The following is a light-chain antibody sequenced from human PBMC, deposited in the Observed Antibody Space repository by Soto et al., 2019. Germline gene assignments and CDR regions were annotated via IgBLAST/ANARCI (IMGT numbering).Light chain of an antibody. V-gene: IGKV3-20*01. Sequence: EIVLTQSPGTPSLSPGERATLTCTASQSVTSSCLAWYQRKPGQAPRLLIHTTSIRATDIPDRFSGSGSGTDFTLTISRLEPEDFAVYYCQQCGGSPLFSFGPGTRVDI. J-gene: IGKJ3*01. CDR2: TTS. CDR3: QQCGGSPLFS. CDR1: QSVTSSC.